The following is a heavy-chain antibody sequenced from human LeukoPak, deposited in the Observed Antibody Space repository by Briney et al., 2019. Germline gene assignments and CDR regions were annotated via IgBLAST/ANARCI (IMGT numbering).Heavy chain of an antibody. CDR3: ARQGGYYDSSGYCDN. J-gene: IGHJ4*02. D-gene: IGHD3-22*01. CDR2: IYTSGST. Sequence: PSETLSLTCTVSGGSISSYYWSWIRQPPGKGLEWIGYIYTSGSTNYNPSLKSRVTISVDTSKNQLSLKLSSVTAADTAVYYCARQGGYYDSSGYCDNWGQGTLVTVSS. V-gene: IGHV4-4*09. CDR1: GGSISSYY.